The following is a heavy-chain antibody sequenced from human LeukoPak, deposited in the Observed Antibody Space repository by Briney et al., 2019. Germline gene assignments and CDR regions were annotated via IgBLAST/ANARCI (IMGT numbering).Heavy chain of an antibody. V-gene: IGHV3-23*01. Sequence: GGSLRLSCAASGFTFSTNAMSWVRQAPGKGREGVSAISGRTGSTYYSDSVKGRFTISRDNSKSTLYPQMDSLRAEDTAVYYCAKCGNSGCHLIDYWGQGTLVTVSS. CDR2: ISGRTGST. CDR3: AKCGNSGCHLIDY. D-gene: IGHD5-12*01. CDR1: GFTFSTNA. J-gene: IGHJ4*02.